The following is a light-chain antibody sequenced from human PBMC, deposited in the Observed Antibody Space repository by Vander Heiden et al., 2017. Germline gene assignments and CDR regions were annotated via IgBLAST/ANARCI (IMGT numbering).Light chain of an antibody. CDR1: QNINNW. J-gene: IGKJ1*01. CDR2: GAS. CDR3: LQDYTFPWT. Sequence: DIQMTQSPSSVSASVGDRVTIPCRASQNINNWLAWYQQKPGKAPKFLISGASSLQSGVPSRFSASGSGTYFTLTITSLQPEDFATYYCLQDYTFPWTLGQGTKVEVK. V-gene: IGKV1-12*01.